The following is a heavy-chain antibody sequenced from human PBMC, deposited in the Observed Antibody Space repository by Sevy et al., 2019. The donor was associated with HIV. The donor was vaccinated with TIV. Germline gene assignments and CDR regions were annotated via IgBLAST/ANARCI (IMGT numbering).Heavy chain of an antibody. CDR2: VSPYDGDT. CDR1: GYNFNIYT. V-gene: IGHV1-18*01. CDR3: TRDTWELLTGIAYYYSGMDA. D-gene: IGHD1-26*01. Sequence: ASVKVSCQSSGYNFNIYTIHWVRQARGQGLEWVGRVSPYDGDTDYAHNFHGRVSLTMDTSTSTAYLGLTSLRSDDTAVYFCTRDTWELLTGIAYYYSGMDAWGQGTTVTVSS. J-gene: IGHJ6*02.